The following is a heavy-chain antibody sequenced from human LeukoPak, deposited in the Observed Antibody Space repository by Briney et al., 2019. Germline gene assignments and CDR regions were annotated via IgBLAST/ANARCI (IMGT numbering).Heavy chain of an antibody. CDR3: ARIAAADTYFDGY. CDR1: GASISNYY. V-gene: IGHV4-59*12. Sequence: PSETLSLTCTVSGASISNYYWSWIRQPPGKGLEWIGYIYHSGSTYYNPSLKSRVTISVDRSKNQFSLKLSSVTAADTAVYYCARIAAADTYFDGYWGQGTLVTVSS. D-gene: IGHD6-13*01. CDR2: IYHSGST. J-gene: IGHJ4*02.